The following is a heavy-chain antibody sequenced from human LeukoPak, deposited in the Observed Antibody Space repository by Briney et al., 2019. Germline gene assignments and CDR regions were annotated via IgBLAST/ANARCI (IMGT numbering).Heavy chain of an antibody. J-gene: IGHJ4*02. CDR2: ISGSGGST. CDR3: AKEVSPGGSYYFDY. CDR1: GFTFNSYA. Sequence: PGGSLRLSFAASGFTFNSYAMSWVRQAPGRGLEWVSAISGSGGSTYYADSVKGRFTISRDNSKNTLYLQINSLRAEDTAVYYCAKEVSPGGSYYFDYWGQGTLVTVSS. D-gene: IGHD1-26*01. V-gene: IGHV3-23*01.